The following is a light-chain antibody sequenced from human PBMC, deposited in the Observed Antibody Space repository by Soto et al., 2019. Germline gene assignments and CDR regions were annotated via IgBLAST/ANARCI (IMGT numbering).Light chain of an antibody. V-gene: IGLV4-69*01. CDR1: SGHSSYA. Sequence: QLVLTQSPSASASLGASVKLTCTLSSGHSSYAIAWHQQQPEKGPRYLMKLNSDGSHSKGDGIPDRFSGSSSGAERYLTISSLQSEDEADYYGQTWGTGLNWVFGGGTKLTVL. J-gene: IGLJ3*02. CDR3: QTWGTGLNWV. CDR2: LNSDGSH.